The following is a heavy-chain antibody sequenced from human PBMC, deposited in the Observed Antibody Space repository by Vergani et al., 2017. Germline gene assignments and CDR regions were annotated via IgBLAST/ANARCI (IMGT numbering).Heavy chain of an antibody. D-gene: IGHD3-10*01. V-gene: IGHV3-NL1*01. J-gene: IGHJ4*02. CDR1: GFDFSSYI. CDR2: VSTGTKSQ. CDR3: AKYGLAYGSGSWYY. Sequence: QLVESGGGWVQPGGSLRLSCVVSGFDFSSYIMNWVRQAPGKGLEWVSFVSTGTKSQSYAESVKGRFTISRDNSKNTVYLQMNSLRTGDTAVYYCAKYGLAYGSGSWYYWGRGTLVTVSS.